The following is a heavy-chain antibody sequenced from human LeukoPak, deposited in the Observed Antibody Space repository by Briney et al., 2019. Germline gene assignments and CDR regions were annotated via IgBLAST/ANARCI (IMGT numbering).Heavy chain of an antibody. CDR3: AKDTGNSNY. CDR2: ISGSGGST. Sequence: PGGSLRLSSAASGFTFSSYAMSWVLQARGKGLEWVSTISGSGGSTYYADSVKGRFTISSDNSKNTLYLQMNSLRAEDTAIYYCAKDTGNSNYWGQGTLVTVSS. V-gene: IGHV3-23*01. D-gene: IGHD4-23*01. CDR1: GFTFSSYA. J-gene: IGHJ4*02.